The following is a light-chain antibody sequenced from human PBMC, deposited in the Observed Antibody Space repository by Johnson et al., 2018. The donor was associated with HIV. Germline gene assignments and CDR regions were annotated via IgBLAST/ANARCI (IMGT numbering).Light chain of an antibody. Sequence: QPVLTQPPSVSAAPGQKVTISCSGSSSNIGNNYVSWYQQLPGTAPKLLIYDNNKRPSGIPDRFSGSTSGTSAPLGLTGLQTGDEADYYCGTWDSRLRTGFFGTGTKVTVL. CDR1: SSNIGNNY. CDR3: GTWDSRLRTGF. J-gene: IGLJ1*01. V-gene: IGLV1-51*01. CDR2: DNN.